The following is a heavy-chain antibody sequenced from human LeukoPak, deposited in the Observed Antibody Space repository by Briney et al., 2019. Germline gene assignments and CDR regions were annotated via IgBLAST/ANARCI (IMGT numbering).Heavy chain of an antibody. CDR1: GFTFSYYG. CDR2: IRSDGSNQ. D-gene: IGHD3-3*01. V-gene: IGHV3-30*02. CDR3: ARDFEWSFDC. Sequence: GGSLRLSRVASGFTFSYYGMHWVRQAPGKGLEWVTFIRSDGSNQYYADSVKGRFTISRDSSKNTLFLQMNGLRPEDTAVYYCARDFEWSFDCWGQGTLVTVSS. J-gene: IGHJ4*02.